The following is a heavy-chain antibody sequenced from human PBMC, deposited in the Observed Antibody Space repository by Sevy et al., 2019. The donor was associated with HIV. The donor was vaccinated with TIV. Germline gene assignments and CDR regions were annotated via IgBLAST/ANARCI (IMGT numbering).Heavy chain of an antibody. CDR1: GLSFSDYG. CDR3: AKNTAAVGVGGFDY. CDR2: IWYDGSDR. Sequence: GESLKISCTASGLSFSDYGMHWVRQAPGKGLEWVAFIWYDGSDRYYADSVKGRFIISRDNSKNILYLQMSSLRLEDTALYYCAKNTAAVGVGGFDYWGQGTLVTVSS. J-gene: IGHJ4*02. V-gene: IGHV3-30*02. D-gene: IGHD6-13*01.